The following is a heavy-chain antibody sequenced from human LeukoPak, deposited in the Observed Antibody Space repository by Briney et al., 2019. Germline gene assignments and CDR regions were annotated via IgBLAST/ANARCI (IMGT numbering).Heavy chain of an antibody. J-gene: IGHJ4*02. V-gene: IGHV1-8*01. CDR2: MNPNSGNT. CDR3: ARGGFHSLQNYYDSSGYWFYFDY. Sequence: ASVKVSCKASGYTFTSYDINWVRQATGQGLEWMGWMNPNSGNTGYAQKFQGRVTMTRNTSISTAYMELSSLRSEDTAVYYCARGGFHSLQNYYDSSGYWFYFDYWGQGTLVTVSS. CDR1: GYTFTSYD. D-gene: IGHD3-22*01.